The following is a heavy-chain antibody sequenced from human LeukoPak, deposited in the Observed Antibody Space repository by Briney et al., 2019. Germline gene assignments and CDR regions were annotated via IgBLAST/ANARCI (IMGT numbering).Heavy chain of an antibody. V-gene: IGHV4-39*01. CDR3: ARSQATAMVSDY. J-gene: IGHJ4*02. CDR1: GGSLNISSYY. Sequence: PSETLSLTCTVSGGSLNISSYYWGWIRQPPGKGLEWIGSIYYSGRTYYNPSLKIRVTIFVDTSKNQFSLKLNSATAADTAVYYCARSQATAMVSDYWGQGTLVTVSS. CDR2: IYYSGRT. D-gene: IGHD2-2*01.